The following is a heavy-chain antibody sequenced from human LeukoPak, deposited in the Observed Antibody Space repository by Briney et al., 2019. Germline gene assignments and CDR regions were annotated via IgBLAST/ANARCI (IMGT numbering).Heavy chain of an antibody. CDR3: ARQDYVWGSYRYDS. CDR1: GGSFSGYY. J-gene: IGHJ4*02. V-gene: IGHV4-34*01. D-gene: IGHD3-16*02. Sequence: KPSETLSLTCAVYGGSFSGYYWSWIRQPPGKGLEWIGEINHSGSTNYNPSLKSRVTISVDTSKNQFSLKLSSATAADTAVYYCARQDYVWGSYRYDSWGQGTLVTVSS. CDR2: INHSGST.